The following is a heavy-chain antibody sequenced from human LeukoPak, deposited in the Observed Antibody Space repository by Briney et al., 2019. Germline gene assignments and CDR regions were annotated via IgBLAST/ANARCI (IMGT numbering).Heavy chain of an antibody. CDR2: ISSSSSYT. J-gene: IGHJ6*04. CDR1: GFTFSDYY. Sequence: GVSLRLSCAASGFTFSDYYMSWIRQAPGKGLEWVSYISSSSSYTNYADSVKGRFTISRDNAKNSLYLQMNSLRAEDTAVYYCARGGVVVPAAMPRYYGMDVWGKGTTVTVSS. D-gene: IGHD2-2*01. CDR3: ARGGVVVPAAMPRYYGMDV. V-gene: IGHV3-11*06.